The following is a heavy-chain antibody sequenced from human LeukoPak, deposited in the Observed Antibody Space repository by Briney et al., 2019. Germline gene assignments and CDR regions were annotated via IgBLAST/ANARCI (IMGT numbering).Heavy chain of an antibody. CDR3: ARRYITLAFDY. CDR2: IYYSGST. V-gene: IGHV4-39*01. Sequence: SETLSLTCTVSSGSISSSSCYWGWIRQPPGKGLEWIGSIYYSGSTYYNPSLKSRVTISVDTSKNQFSLRLSSVTAADTAVYYCARRYITLAFDYWGQGTLVTVSS. D-gene: IGHD1-20*01. CDR1: SGSISSSSCY. J-gene: IGHJ4*02.